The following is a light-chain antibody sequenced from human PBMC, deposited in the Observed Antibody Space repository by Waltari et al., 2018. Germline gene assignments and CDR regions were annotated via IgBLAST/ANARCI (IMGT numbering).Light chain of an antibody. Sequence: EIVMTQSPATLSVSPGERVTLSCRASEMVSSNFVWYQQKVGQAPRLLIYGASTRATGIPARFSGSGSGTEFTLTISSLRSEDFAVYYCQQSNNWPYTFGQGTELEIK. CDR3: QQSNNWPYT. CDR1: EMVSSN. V-gene: IGKV3-15*01. CDR2: GAS. J-gene: IGKJ2*01.